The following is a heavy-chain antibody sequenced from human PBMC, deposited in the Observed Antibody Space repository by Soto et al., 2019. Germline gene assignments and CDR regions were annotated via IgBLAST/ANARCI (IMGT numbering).Heavy chain of an antibody. CDR3: ARVSLFPGYYGMDV. CDR1: GYTFTNYA. CDR2: INAGNGNT. V-gene: IGHV1-3*01. J-gene: IGHJ6*02. Sequence: ASLEGSCKSSGYTFTNYAMHWVRQAPGQRLEWMGWINAGNGNTKYSQKFQGRVTITRDTSASTAYMELSSLRSEDTAVYYCARVSLFPGYYGMDVWGQGTTVTVSS. D-gene: IGHD2-8*01.